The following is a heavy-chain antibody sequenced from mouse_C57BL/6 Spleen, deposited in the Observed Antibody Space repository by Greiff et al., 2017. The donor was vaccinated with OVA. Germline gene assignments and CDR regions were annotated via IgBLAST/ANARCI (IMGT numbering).Heavy chain of an antibody. Sequence: EVKLQESGPGLVKPSQSLSLTCSVTGYSITSGYYWNWIRQFPGNKLEWMGYISYDGSNNYNPSLKNRISITRDTSKNQFFLKLNYVTTEDTATYYCARDGTLFDYWGQGTTLTVSS. D-gene: IGHD4-1*01. CDR2: ISYDGSN. J-gene: IGHJ2*01. CDR1: GYSITSGYY. CDR3: ARDGTLFDY. V-gene: IGHV3-6*01.